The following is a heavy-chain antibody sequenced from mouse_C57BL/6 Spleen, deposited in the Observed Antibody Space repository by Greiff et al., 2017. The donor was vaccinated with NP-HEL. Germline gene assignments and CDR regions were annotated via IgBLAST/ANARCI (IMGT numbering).Heavy chain of an antibody. V-gene: IGHV1-81*01. D-gene: IGHD1-1*01. CDR1: GYTFTSYG. CDR3: ARRDYGSSYDWYFDV. J-gene: IGHJ1*03. Sequence: VKLVESGAELARPGASVKLSCKASGYTFTSYGISWVKQRTGQGLEWIGEIYPRSGNTYYNEKFKGKATLTADKSSSTAYMELRSLTSEDSAVYFCARRDYGSSYDWYFDVWGTGTTVTVSS. CDR2: IYPRSGNT.